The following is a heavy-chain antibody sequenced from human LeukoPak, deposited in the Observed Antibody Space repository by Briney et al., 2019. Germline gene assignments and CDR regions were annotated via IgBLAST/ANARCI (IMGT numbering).Heavy chain of an antibody. CDR2: ISSSGSTI. V-gene: IGHV3-48*03. Sequence: PGGSLRLSCAASGFAFRSYEMNWGRQAPGKGLEWVSYISSSGSTIYYAEFVKGRFTISRDNAKNSLYLQMNSLRGEDTAVYYCARDGAAAGTFDYWGQGTLVTVSS. CDR3: ARDGAAAGTFDY. J-gene: IGHJ4*02. CDR1: GFAFRSYE. D-gene: IGHD6-13*01.